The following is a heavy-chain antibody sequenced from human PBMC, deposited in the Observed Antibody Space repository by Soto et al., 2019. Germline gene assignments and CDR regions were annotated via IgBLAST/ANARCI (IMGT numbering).Heavy chain of an antibody. CDR3: TTDPYFTL. J-gene: IGHJ4*02. Sequence: EGQLVESGGDLVKPGGSLRVTCEASGFTFSNAWMGWVRQAPGKGPEWVARIKSISDGGTTDYGAPVKDRFTISRDDSNNTLFLQMNSLKTEDTAVYYCTTDPYFTLWGQGTLVTVSS. D-gene: IGHD1-26*01. CDR1: GFTFSNAW. CDR2: IKSISDGGTT. V-gene: IGHV3-15*01.